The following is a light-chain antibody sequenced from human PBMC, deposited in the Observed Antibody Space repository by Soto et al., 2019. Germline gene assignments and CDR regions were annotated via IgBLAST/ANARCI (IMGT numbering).Light chain of an antibody. V-gene: IGKV3-15*01. CDR1: QGVSSN. CDR3: QQYNNWPYT. J-gene: IGKJ2*01. CDR2: GAS. Sequence: VMTQSPATLSVSPGERATLSCRASQGVSSNLAWYQQKPGQAPRLLIYGASTRATGIPARFSGSGSGTEFTLTISSLQSEDFAVYYCQQYNNWPYTFGQGTKVDIK.